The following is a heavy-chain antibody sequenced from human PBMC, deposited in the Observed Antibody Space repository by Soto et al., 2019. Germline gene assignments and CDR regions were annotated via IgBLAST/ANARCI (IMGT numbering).Heavy chain of an antibody. J-gene: IGHJ4*02. D-gene: IGHD6-13*01. Sequence: GGSLRLSCAASGFTFSSYSMNWVRQAPGKGLEWVSSISNSSSYIYYADTVKGRFTISRDNAKNSRYLQLNSLRAEYTAVYYCARGYSSSWPTDYWGQVILVTVSS. V-gene: IGHV3-21*01. CDR2: ISNSSSYI. CDR1: GFTFSSYS. CDR3: ARGYSSSWPTDY.